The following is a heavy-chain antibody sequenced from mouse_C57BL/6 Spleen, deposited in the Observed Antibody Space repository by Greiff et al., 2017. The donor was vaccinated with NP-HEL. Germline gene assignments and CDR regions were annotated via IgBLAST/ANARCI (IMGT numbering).Heavy chain of an antibody. D-gene: IGHD5-1*01. CDR2: ISSGSSTI. V-gene: IGHV5-17*01. J-gene: IGHJ1*03. CDR3: ARGEYGDWYFDV. Sequence: EVQVVESGGGLVKPGGSLKLSCAASGFTFSDYGMHWVRQAPEKGLEWVAYISSGSSTIYYADTVKGRFTISRDNAKNTLFLQMTSLRSEDTAMFYCARGEYGDWYFDVWGTGTTVTVAS. CDR1: GFTFSDYG.